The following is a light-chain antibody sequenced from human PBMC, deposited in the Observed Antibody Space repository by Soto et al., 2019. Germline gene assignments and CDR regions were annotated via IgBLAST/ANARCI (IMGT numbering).Light chain of an antibody. CDR2: DVS. CDR1: QNISNY. CDR3: QQRRNWPRT. Sequence: IVLRQSPATRAFSGVRRSTQSRRASQNISNYLIWYQQKPGQAPRLLIYDVSSRATGIPARFSGSGSGTDFTLTISSLQPEDFAVYYCQQRRNWPRTFGQGTKVDIK. V-gene: IGKV3-11*01. J-gene: IGKJ1*01.